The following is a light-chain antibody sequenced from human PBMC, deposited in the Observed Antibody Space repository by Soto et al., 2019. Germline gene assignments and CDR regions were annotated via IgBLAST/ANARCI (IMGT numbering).Light chain of an antibody. J-gene: IGKJ1*01. CDR1: QTVRNNY. Sequence: EFVLTQSPGTLSLSPGERATLSCRASQTVRNNYLAWYQQQPGQAPRLLIYGASSRATGIPDRVSGSGSGTDFTLTISSLEPEDFAVYYCQQRSNWPRTFGQGTKVDIK. CDR3: QQRSNWPRT. V-gene: IGKV3D-20*02. CDR2: GAS.